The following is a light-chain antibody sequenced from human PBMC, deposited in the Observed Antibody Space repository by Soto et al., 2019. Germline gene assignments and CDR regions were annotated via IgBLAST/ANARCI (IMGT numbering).Light chain of an antibody. J-gene: IGKJ1*01. CDR1: QIIRNY. Sequence: DIQMTQSPSSLSASVGDRVTITCRASQIIRNYLNWYQQRPGKAPKLLIYLASSLSSGVPSKFSGSGSGTDFTLTISVLQPEDSATYYCQQTYKTPLTFVQGTKVEIK. V-gene: IGKV1-39*01. CDR2: LAS. CDR3: QQTYKTPLT.